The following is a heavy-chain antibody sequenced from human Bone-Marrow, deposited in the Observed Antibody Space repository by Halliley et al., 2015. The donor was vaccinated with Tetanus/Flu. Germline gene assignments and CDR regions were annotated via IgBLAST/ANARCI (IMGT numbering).Heavy chain of an antibody. D-gene: IGHD2-15*01. Sequence: GGTTNYADPVRGRFTISRDNSKNTLYLQMDSLRAEDTAVYYCAPLPVYVEVDRLVSPRWWGQGTLVTVSS. V-gene: IGHV3-23*01. CDR2: GGTT. CDR3: APLPVYVEVDRLVSPRW. J-gene: IGHJ4*02.